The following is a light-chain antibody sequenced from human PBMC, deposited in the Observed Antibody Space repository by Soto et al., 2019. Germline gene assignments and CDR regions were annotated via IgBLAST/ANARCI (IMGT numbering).Light chain of an antibody. J-gene: IGLJ2*01. Sequence: QSALTQPASMSGSPGQSITISCTGTSSDIGGYNYVSWYQQHPGKAPKLMIYDVSNWPSGVSNRFSGSKSGNTASLTISGIQAEDEDDYYCSSYTSSSTVVFGGGTKLTVL. CDR2: DVS. CDR1: SSDIGGYNY. V-gene: IGLV2-14*03. CDR3: SSYTSSSTVV.